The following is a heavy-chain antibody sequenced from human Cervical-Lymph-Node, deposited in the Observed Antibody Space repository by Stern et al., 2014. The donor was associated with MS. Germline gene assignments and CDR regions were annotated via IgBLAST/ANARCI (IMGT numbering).Heavy chain of an antibody. CDR2: IYYSGGT. J-gene: IGHJ4*02. CDR3: ARQPKPNYRSDWYGV. Sequence: VQLVESGPGRVKPSETLSLTCTVSGASISSRNFYWGWIRQPPGKGLEWIGSIYYSGGTYYTPSLEGRVTISADMSKTQFSLRLSSVTAADTAVYYCARQPKPNYRSDWYGVWGQGTLVTVSS. CDR1: GASISSRNFY. V-gene: IGHV4-39*01. D-gene: IGHD6-19*01.